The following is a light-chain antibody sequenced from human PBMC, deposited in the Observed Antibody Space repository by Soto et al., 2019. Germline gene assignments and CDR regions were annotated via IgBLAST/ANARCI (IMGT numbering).Light chain of an antibody. CDR1: QGIRND. Sequence: IQMTQSASSLSASVGDRVTITCRASQGIRNDLGWYQQKPGKAPKLLIYAASSLQSGLPSRFSDSGSGTDFTLTISSLKPEDFATYYCLQDYNFPATFGGGTKVDI. CDR2: AAS. J-gene: IGKJ4*01. V-gene: IGKV1-6*01. CDR3: LQDYNFPAT.